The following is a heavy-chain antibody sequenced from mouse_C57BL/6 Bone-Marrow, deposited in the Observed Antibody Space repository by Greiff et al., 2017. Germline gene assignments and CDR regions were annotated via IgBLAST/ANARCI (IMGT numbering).Heavy chain of an antibody. CDR1: GFTFSDYG. CDR3: ARQDYGSTWYFDD. CDR2: ISNLAYSI. V-gene: IGHV5-15*01. Sequence: EVKLMESGGGLVQPGGSLKLSCAASGFTFSDYGMAWVRQAPRKGPEWVAFISNLAYSIYYADTVTGRFTISRENAKNTLYLEMGSLRSEDTAMYYCARQDYGSTWYFDDWGTGTTVTVSS. D-gene: IGHD1-1*01. J-gene: IGHJ1*03.